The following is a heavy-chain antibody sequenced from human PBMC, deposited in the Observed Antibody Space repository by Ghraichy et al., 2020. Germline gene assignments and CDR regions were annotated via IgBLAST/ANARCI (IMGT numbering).Heavy chain of an antibody. CDR3: AKHLWFGELLGY. CDR1: GFTFSSYA. J-gene: IGHJ4*02. CDR2: ISGSGGST. D-gene: IGHD3-10*01. V-gene: IGHV3-23*01. Sequence: GESLRLSCAASGFTFSSYAMSWVRQAPGKGLEWVSAISGSGGSTYYADSVKGRFTISRDNSKNTLYLQMNSLRAEDTAVYYCAKHLWFGELLGYWGQGTLVTVSS.